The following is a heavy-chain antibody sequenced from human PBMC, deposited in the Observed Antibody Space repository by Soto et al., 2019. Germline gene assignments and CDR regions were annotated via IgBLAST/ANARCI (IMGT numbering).Heavy chain of an antibody. Sequence: GGSLRLSCTGSDFPFSDYAMNWFRQAPGKGLEWVGFIRSKAFGGTTEDAASLKGRFTISRDDSKSIAYLQMNSLKTEDTAVYYCSRDGSGSYLSRRAFDIWGQGTVATVSS. CDR2: IRSKAFGGTT. V-gene: IGHV3-49*03. J-gene: IGHJ3*02. D-gene: IGHD3-10*01. CDR3: SRDGSGSYLSRRAFDI. CDR1: DFPFSDYA.